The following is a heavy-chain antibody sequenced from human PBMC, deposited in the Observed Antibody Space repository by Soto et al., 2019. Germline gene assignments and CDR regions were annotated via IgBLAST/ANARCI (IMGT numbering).Heavy chain of an antibody. D-gene: IGHD3-10*01. CDR1: GFSLSTSGVG. J-gene: IGHJ4*02. Sequence: QITLKESGPTLVKPTQTLTLTCTFSGFSLSTSGVGVGWIRQPPGKALEWLALIYWNDDKRYSPSLKSRLTITKDTSKNQVVLTMTNMDPVDTATYYCEANRILWFGELFFYWGQGTLVTVSS. V-gene: IGHV2-5*01. CDR2: IYWNDDK. CDR3: EANRILWFGELFFY.